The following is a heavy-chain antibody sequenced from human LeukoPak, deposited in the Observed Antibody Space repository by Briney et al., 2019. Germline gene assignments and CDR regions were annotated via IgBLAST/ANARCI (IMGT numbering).Heavy chain of an antibody. D-gene: IGHD3-22*01. J-gene: IGHJ4*02. Sequence: SETLSLSCAVYGESFSGYYWSWIRQPPGKGLEWIGEINHSGSTNYNPSLKSRVTISVDTSKNQFSLKLSSVTAADTAVYYCARKYYYDYYFGYWGQGTLVTVSS. CDR3: ARKYYYDYYFGY. CDR1: GESFSGYY. CDR2: INHSGST. V-gene: IGHV4-34*01.